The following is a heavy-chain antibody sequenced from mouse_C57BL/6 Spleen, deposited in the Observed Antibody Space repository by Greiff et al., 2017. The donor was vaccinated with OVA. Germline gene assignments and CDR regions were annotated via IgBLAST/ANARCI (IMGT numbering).Heavy chain of an antibody. V-gene: IGHV5-6*01. D-gene: IGHD2-2*01. CDR2: ISSGGSYT. CDR1: GFTFSSYG. CDR3: ARHSGYLFDY. Sequence: EVQLVESGGDLVKPGGSLKLSCAASGFTFSSYGMSWVRQTPDKRLEWVATISSGGSYTYYPDSVKGRFTISRDNAKNTLYLQMSSLKSEDTAMYYCARHSGYLFDYWGQGTTLTVSS. J-gene: IGHJ2*01.